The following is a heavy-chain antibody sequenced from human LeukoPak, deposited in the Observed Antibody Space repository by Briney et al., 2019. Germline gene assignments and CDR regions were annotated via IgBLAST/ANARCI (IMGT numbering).Heavy chain of an antibody. D-gene: IGHD1-20*01. J-gene: IGHJ3*02. Sequence: ASVKVSCKASGYTFTHYYIHWVRQAPGQGLEWMRWINPNSGGTNYAQKFQDRVTMTRDTSISTAYMELSRLRSDDTAMYYCARLKAYNSKAFDIWGQGTVVTVSS. CDR1: GYTFTHYY. V-gene: IGHV1-2*02. CDR2: INPNSGGT. CDR3: ARLKAYNSKAFDI.